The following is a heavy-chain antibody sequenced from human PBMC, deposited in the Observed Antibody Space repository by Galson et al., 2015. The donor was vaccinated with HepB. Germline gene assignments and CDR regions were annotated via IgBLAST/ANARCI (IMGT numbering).Heavy chain of an antibody. D-gene: IGHD5-12*01. Sequence: SVKVSCKASGYTFTDYYMHWVRQAPGQGLEWMGWINPHSGDTNYAQKFQGRVTMTRDTAISTAYMELSRLISDGKAVYYCARSLIVAIPRDWFDPWGQGTLVTVSS. CDR1: GYTFTDYY. CDR3: ARSLIVAIPRDWFDP. V-gene: IGHV1-2*02. J-gene: IGHJ5*02. CDR2: INPHSGDT.